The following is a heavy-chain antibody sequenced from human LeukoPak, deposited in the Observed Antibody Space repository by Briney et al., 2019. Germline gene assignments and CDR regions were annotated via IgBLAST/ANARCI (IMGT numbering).Heavy chain of an antibody. V-gene: IGHV3-21*01. CDR3: AREASGSYVY. D-gene: IGHD1-26*01. J-gene: IGHJ4*02. Sequence: GGSLGLSCAASGFTFSSYSMNWVRQAPGKGLEWVSSISSSSSYIYYADSVKGRFTISRDNAKNSLYLQMNSLRAEDTAVYYCAREASGSYVYWGQGTLVTVSS. CDR2: ISSSSSYI. CDR1: GFTFSSYS.